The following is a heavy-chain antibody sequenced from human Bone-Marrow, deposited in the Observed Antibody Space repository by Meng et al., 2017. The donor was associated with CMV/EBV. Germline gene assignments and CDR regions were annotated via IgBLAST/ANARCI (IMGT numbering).Heavy chain of an antibody. Sequence: ESLKISCTVSGGSISSCGYYWSWIRQPPGKGLEWIGYIYYSGSTYYNPSLKSRVTISVDTSKNQFTLKLSSVTDADTDVYYCESGAYYDSSSYYYHGIAFDIWGQGTMVTVSS. J-gene: IGHJ3*02. CDR3: ESGAYYDSSSYYYHGIAFDI. CDR2: IYYSGST. CDR1: GGSISSCGYY. D-gene: IGHD3-22*01. V-gene: IGHV4-61*08.